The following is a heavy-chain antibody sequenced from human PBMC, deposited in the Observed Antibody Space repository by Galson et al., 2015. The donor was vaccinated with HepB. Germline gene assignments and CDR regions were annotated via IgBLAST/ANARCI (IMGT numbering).Heavy chain of an antibody. CDR2: ISAYNGNT. J-gene: IGHJ6*02. Sequence: SVKVSCKASGYTFTSYGISWVRQAPGQGLEWMGWISAYNGNTNYAQKLQGRVTMTTDTSTSTAYMELRSLRSDDTAVYYCARNPPGYDFWSGYYMDGVGRWYYGMDVWGQGTTVTVSS. D-gene: IGHD3-3*01. CDR1: GYTFTSYG. V-gene: IGHV1-18*04. CDR3: ARNPPGYDFWSGYYMDGVGRWYYGMDV.